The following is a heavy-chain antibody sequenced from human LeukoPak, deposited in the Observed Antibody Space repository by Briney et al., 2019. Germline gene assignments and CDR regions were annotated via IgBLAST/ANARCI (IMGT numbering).Heavy chain of an antibody. V-gene: IGHV1-8*03. CDR1: GYTFTSYD. Sequence: ASVKVTCKASGYTFTSYDINWVRQATGQGLEWMGWMNPNSGNTGYAQKFQGRVTITRNTSISTAYMELSSLRSEDTAVYYCARGSPYNWITGDPWGQGTLVTVSS. CDR2: MNPNSGNT. J-gene: IGHJ5*02. D-gene: IGHD1-20*01. CDR3: ARGSPYNWITGDP.